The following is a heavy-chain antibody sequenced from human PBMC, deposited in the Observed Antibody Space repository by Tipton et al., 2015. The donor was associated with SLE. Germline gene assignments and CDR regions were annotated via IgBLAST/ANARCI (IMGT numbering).Heavy chain of an antibody. V-gene: IGHV4-4*07. Sequence: TLSLTCTVSGDSLSTTYWNWIRQPAGKGLEWFGRMYGSGSPTHYNPSLESRVTMSVDTSKNQFSLQLSSVTAADTAVYYCARDVMGRTTTDRGTYQYYYYMDFWGKGTTVTVSS. J-gene: IGHJ6*03. CDR3: ARDVMGRTTTDRGTYQYYYYMDF. CDR2: MYGSGSP. CDR1: GDSLSTTY. D-gene: IGHD3-10*01.